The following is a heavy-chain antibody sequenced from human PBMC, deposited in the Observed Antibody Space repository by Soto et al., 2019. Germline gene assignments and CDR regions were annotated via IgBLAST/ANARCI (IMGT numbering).Heavy chain of an antibody. CDR3: ARRWGKLFLEPRDYFDY. CDR1: GFTFSSYA. V-gene: IGHV3-23*01. CDR2: ISGTGDKT. Sequence: EAQLLESGGDLVHSGGSLRLSCVASGFTFSSYAMRWVRQAPGKGLEWVSGISGTGDKTYHADSVKGRFTISRDNAKNTLYLQMNSLRAEDTAVYYCARRWGKLFLEPRDYFDYWGQGTLVTVSS. J-gene: IGHJ4*02. D-gene: IGHD3-3*01.